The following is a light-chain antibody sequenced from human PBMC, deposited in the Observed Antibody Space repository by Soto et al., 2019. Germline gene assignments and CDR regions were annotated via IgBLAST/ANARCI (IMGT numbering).Light chain of an antibody. CDR3: QQCDSSSYT. J-gene: IGKJ2*01. Sequence: DIPMTQSPSTLSASVGDRVTITCRASQSIGRSLAWYQQKPGKAPKLLIFKASTLESGVPSRFSGSGSGTEFTLTINSLQPDDFATYSCQQCDSSSYTFGQGTKLDIK. CDR1: QSIGRS. V-gene: IGKV1-5*03. CDR2: KAS.